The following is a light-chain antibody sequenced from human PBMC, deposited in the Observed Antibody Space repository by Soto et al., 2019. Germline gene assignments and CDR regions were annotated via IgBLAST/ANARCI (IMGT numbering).Light chain of an antibody. CDR1: QGLVHSDGHTY. CDR3: MQGTHWPWT. J-gene: IGKJ1*01. CDR2: EVS. Sequence: DVVMTQSPLSLLVTLGQPASISCSSSQGLVHSDGHTYLNWFHQRPGQSPRRLIYEVSKRESGVPDRFSGSGSGTDFTLKISRVEAEDVGVFYCMQGTHWPWTFGQGTKVEIK. V-gene: IGKV2-30*02.